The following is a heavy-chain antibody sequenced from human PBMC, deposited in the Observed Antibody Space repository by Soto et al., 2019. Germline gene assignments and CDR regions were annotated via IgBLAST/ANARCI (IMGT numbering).Heavy chain of an antibody. D-gene: IGHD6-13*01. CDR2: ISWNSGSI. CDR1: GFTFDDYA. Sequence: EVQLVESGGGLVQPGRSLRLSCAASGFTFDDYAMHWVRQAPGKGLEWVSGISWNSGSIGYADSVKGRFTISRDNAKNSLYLQMTSLRAEDTALYYCAKDYRIAAAAIFDTGGQGTMVTVSS. V-gene: IGHV3-9*01. J-gene: IGHJ4*02. CDR3: AKDYRIAAAAIFDT.